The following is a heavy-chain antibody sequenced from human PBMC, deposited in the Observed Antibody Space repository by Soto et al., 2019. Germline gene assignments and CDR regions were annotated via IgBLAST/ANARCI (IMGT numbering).Heavy chain of an antibody. J-gene: IGHJ6*02. Sequence: PSETLSLTCTVSGGSISSYYWSWVRQPPGKGLEWIGEIYHSGSTNYNPSLKSRVTISVDKSKNQFSLKLSSVTAADTAVYYCARAGRGYCSGGSCYSGLHGMDVWGQGTTVTVLL. CDR3: ARAGRGYCSGGSCYSGLHGMDV. V-gene: IGHV4-4*02. CDR2: IYHSGST. CDR1: GGSISSYY. D-gene: IGHD2-15*01.